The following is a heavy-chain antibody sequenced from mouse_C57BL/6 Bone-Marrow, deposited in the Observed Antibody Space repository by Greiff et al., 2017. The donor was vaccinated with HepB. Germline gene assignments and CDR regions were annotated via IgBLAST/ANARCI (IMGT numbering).Heavy chain of an antibody. CDR1: GFTFSSYG. Sequence: EVMLVESGGDLVKPGGSLKLSCAASGFTFSSYGMSWVRQTPDKRLEWVATISSGGSYTYYPDSVKGRFTISRDNAKNTLDLQMSSLKSEDTAMYYCASTTSYYFDYWGQGTTLTVSS. CDR2: ISSGGSYT. J-gene: IGHJ2*01. V-gene: IGHV5-6*01. CDR3: ASTTSYYFDY. D-gene: IGHD5-5*01.